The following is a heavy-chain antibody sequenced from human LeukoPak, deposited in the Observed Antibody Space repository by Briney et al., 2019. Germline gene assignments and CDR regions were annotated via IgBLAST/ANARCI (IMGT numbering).Heavy chain of an antibody. J-gene: IGHJ6*02. CDR3: ARGEVVRGVYYYYGMDV. CDR1: GGSISSYY. CDR2: IYYSGST. V-gene: IGHV4-59*01. Sequence: SETLSLTCTVSGGSISSYYWSWIRQPPGKGLEWIGYIYYSGSTNYNPSLKSRVTISVDTSKNQFSLKLNSVTAADTAIYYCARGEVVRGVYYYYGMDVWGQGTTVTVSS. D-gene: IGHD3-10*01.